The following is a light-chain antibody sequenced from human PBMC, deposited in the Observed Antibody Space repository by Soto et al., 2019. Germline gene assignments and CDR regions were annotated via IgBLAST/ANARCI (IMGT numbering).Light chain of an antibody. Sequence: DIQMTQSPSSLSASVGDRVTITCRASQSIRTDLDWYQQKPGKAPKRLIYATSSLQSGVPSRFSGSGSGTEFTLTISSRQPEDVATYYCLQHSTNPLTFGQGTKLEIK. CDR1: QSIRTD. CDR2: ATS. J-gene: IGKJ2*01. CDR3: LQHSTNPLT. V-gene: IGKV1-17*01.